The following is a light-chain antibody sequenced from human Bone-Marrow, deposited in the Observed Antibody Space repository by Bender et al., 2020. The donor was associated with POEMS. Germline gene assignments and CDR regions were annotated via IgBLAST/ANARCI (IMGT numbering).Light chain of an antibody. Sequence: QSALTQPRSVSGSPGQSVTISCSGTSSDVGGSNYVSWYQQHPGKAPQVMIYDVSKRPSGVPDRFSGSKSGTSVSLAITGLQAEDEAEYYCQSFDTSLSGWVFGAGTKLTV. CDR3: QSFDTSLSGWV. J-gene: IGLJ3*02. CDR1: SSDVGGSNY. CDR2: DVS. V-gene: IGLV2-11*01.